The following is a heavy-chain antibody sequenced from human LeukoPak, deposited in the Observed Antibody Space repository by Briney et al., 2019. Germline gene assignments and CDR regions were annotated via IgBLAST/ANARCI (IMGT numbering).Heavy chain of an antibody. D-gene: IGHD6-19*01. CDR3: ARTRMIAVAGNHFDY. J-gene: IGHJ4*02. Sequence: GGSLRLSCAASGFTFDYSAMTWVRQAPEKRLERVTVIGDSGTRTYYADSVKGRFTISRDNSKNTLNLQVNSLRGEDTAVYYCARTRMIAVAGNHFDYWGQGTLVTVSS. CDR1: GFTFDYSA. V-gene: IGHV3-23*01. CDR2: IGDSGTRT.